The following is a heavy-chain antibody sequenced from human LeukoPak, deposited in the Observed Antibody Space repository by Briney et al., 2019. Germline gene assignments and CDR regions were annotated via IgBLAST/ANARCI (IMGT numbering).Heavy chain of an antibody. D-gene: IGHD3-22*01. CDR1: GFTFTDYF. V-gene: IGHV3-7*01. CDR2: IKHNGGEK. CDR3: ARDRGWRTSGYYLYHFDY. Sequence: GGSLRLSWVASGFTFTDYFMSWVRQAPGKGLEWVASIKHNGGEKYYVDSVKGRFTISRDNAKNSLYLEMSSLRVEDTAVYYCARDRGWRTSGYYLYHFDYWGQGTLVTFAS. J-gene: IGHJ4*02.